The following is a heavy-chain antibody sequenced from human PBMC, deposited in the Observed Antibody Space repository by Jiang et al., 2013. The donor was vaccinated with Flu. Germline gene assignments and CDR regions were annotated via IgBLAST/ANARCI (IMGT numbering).Heavy chain of an antibody. D-gene: IGHD2-21*01. CDR3: VYWGPRPSCISGDCHLFLLH. V-gene: IGHV2-5*08. CDR2: IYWDDDE. J-gene: IGHJ4*02. CDR1: GFSFSLSGMR. Sequence: PTQTLTLTCTLSGFSFSLSGMRASWIRQPPGKALEWLALIYWDDDERYNPALRNRLTITKDNSKNLVALTMTTVYPVDTATYYCVYWGPRPSCISGDCHLFLLHWGPGTLVTVFS.